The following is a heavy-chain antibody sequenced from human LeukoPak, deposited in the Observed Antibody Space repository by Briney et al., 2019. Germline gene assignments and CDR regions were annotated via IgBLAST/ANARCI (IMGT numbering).Heavy chain of an antibody. CDR2: ISGSGGST. D-gene: IGHD6-19*01. CDR1: GFTFSSYA. J-gene: IGHJ4*02. Sequence: PGGSLRLSCAASGFTFSSYAMSWVRQAPGKGLEWVAAISGSGGSTYYADSVKGRFTISRDNSKNTLYLQMNSLRAEDTAVYYCAKDPSIAVAGLFDYWGQGTLVTVSS. V-gene: IGHV3-23*01. CDR3: AKDPSIAVAGLFDY.